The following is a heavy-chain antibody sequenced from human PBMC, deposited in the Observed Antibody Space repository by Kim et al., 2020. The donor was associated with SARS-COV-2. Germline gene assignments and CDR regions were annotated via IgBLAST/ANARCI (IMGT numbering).Heavy chain of an antibody. CDR2: IYYTEST. D-gene: IGHD3-10*01. V-gene: IGHV4-59*08. CDR3: ARNYGYGSGSFYSY. Sequence: SETLSLTCTVSGDSIGSYYWTWIRQPPRKGLEWIGYIYYTESTNYNPSLKSRVAISVDTSKNQFSLKLSSVTAADTAVYYCARNYGYGSGSFYSYWGQGILVTVSS. CDR1: GDSIGSYY. J-gene: IGHJ4*02.